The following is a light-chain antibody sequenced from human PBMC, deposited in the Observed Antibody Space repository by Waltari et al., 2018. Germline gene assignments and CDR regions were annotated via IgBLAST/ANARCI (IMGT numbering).Light chain of an antibody. CDR3: GAWDNSLSAGGVV. CDR1: SSNIGNNY. J-gene: IGLJ2*01. V-gene: IGLV1-51*01. Sequence: QSVLTQPPSVSASPGPKVTISCSGSSSNIGNNYVSWYQQLPGTAPKPPIYYNNKQPTGTAPILLFETNHTRPAGIPDRFSGAKSGTSATLGITGLQTGDEAEYYCGAWDNSLSAGGVVFGGGTKLTVL. CDR2: YNN.